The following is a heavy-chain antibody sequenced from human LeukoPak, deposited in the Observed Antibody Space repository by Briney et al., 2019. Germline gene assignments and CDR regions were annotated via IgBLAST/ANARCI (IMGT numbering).Heavy chain of an antibody. V-gene: IGHV4-31*03. Sequence: PSQTLSLTCTVSGGSISSGGYSWSWIRQHPGKGLEWIGYIYYSGSTYYNPSLRSRVTISVDTSKNQFSLKLSSVTAADTAVYYCARRTVEMATSGTIPRLRGAAFDIWGQGTMVTVSS. CDR3: ARRTVEMATSGTIPRLRGAAFDI. CDR1: GGSISSGGYS. CDR2: IYYSGST. D-gene: IGHD5-24*01. J-gene: IGHJ3*02.